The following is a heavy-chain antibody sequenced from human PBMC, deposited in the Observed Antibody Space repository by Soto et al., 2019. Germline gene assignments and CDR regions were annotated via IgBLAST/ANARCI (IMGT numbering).Heavy chain of an antibody. CDR1: GFSLITTEIQ. V-gene: IGHV2-5*02. CDR2: IYGDDTK. CDR3: AHRVSLFGMDV. J-gene: IGHJ6*02. Sequence: QITLKESGPTLVKPTQTLKLTCTFSGFSLITTEIQVTWIRQSPGKALECLAVIYGDDTKRYSPSLSSRLTVTKDTSKNQVVLIMTNMDPGDTGTYYCAHRVSLFGMDVWGQGTTVTVSS.